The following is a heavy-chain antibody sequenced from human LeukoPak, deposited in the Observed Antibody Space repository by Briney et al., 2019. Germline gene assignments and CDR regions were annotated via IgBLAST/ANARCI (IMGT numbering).Heavy chain of an antibody. Sequence: GESLKISCSGSGDSFTSYWIAWVRQMSGKGLEWMGIIYPGDSDTRYSPSFQGQVTISADKSINTAYLQWSSLKASDTAMYYCAIAVVGTSPIFDYWGQGTLVTVSS. V-gene: IGHV5-51*01. J-gene: IGHJ4*02. CDR2: IYPGDSDT. CDR1: GDSFTSYW. CDR3: AIAVVGTSPIFDY. D-gene: IGHD6-19*01.